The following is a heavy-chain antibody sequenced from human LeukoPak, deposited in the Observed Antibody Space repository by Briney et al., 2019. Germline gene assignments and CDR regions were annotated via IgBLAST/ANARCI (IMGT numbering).Heavy chain of an antibody. J-gene: IGHJ4*02. CDR1: GGSISSSSYY. CDR3: ARALTVTFSYFDY. D-gene: IGHD4-17*01. V-gene: IGHV4-39*07. CDR2: IYYSGST. Sequence: PSETLSLTCTVSGGSISSSSYYWGWIRQPPGKGLEWIGSIYYSGSTYYNPSLKSRVTISVDTSKNQFSLKLSSVTAADTAVYYCARALTVTFSYFDYWGQGTLVTVSS.